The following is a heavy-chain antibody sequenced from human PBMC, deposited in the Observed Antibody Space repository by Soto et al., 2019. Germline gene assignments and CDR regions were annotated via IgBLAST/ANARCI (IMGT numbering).Heavy chain of an antibody. CDR1: GGSISSGGYY. CDR2: IYYSGST. J-gene: IGHJ6*02. Sequence: QVQLQESGPGLVKPSQTLSLTCTVSGGSISSGGYYWSWIRQHPGKGLEWIGYIYYSGSTYYNPSLKSRVTISVDTSKNQFSLKLSSVTAADTAVYYCARDKRAFGIDDDLLEPSGMDVWGQGTTVTVSS. V-gene: IGHV4-31*03. D-gene: IGHD3-10*01. CDR3: ARDKRAFGIDDDLLEPSGMDV.